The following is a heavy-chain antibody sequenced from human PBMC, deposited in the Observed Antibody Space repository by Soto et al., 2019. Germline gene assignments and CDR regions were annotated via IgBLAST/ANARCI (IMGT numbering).Heavy chain of an antibody. D-gene: IGHD1-26*01. Sequence: EMQLVESGGGLVQPGGSLRLSCAASGFTFSSYWMHWVRQAPGKGLVWVSRINSDGSSTNYADSVKGRFTISRDNAKNTLYRRMNSLRGEDTAVYYCASGPSKWDLRGTGGYLTYWGQGTLVTVSS. CDR2: INSDGSST. J-gene: IGHJ4*02. CDR3: ASGPSKWDLRGTGGYLTY. V-gene: IGHV3-74*01. CDR1: GFTFSSYW.